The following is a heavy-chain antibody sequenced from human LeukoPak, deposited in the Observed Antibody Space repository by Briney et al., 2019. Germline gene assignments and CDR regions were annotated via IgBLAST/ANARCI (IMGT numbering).Heavy chain of an antibody. Sequence: GGPLRLSCAASGFTFSSYSMNWVRQAPGKGLEWVSSISSSSSYIYYADSVKGRFTISRDNAKNSLYLQMNSLRAEDTAVYYCARDRGRWFTISPGPDYYGIDVWGQGTTVTVSS. J-gene: IGHJ6*02. D-gene: IGHD3-9*01. V-gene: IGHV3-21*01. CDR1: GFTFSSYS. CDR2: ISSSSSYI. CDR3: ARDRGRWFTISPGPDYYGIDV.